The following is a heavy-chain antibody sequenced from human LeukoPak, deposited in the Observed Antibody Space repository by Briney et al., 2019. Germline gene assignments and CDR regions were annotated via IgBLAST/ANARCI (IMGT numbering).Heavy chain of an antibody. V-gene: IGHV3-30*02. CDR2: IRYDGSNK. Sequence: PAGSLRLSCAASGVTFSSYGMHWVRQAPGKGLEWVAVIRYDGSNKYYADSVKGRFTISRDNSKNTLYLQMNSLRAEDTAVYYCAKEGDGRYSGPAFFDYWGQGTLVTVSS. CDR3: AKEGDGRYSGPAFFDY. J-gene: IGHJ4*02. D-gene: IGHD5-12*01. CDR1: GVTFSSYG.